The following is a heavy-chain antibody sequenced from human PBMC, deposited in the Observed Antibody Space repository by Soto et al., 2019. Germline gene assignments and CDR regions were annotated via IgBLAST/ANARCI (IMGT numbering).Heavy chain of an antibody. CDR2: INWNSGSI. D-gene: IGHD3-22*01. CDR3: VKGSYDSSGYYYNYFDY. V-gene: IGHV3-9*01. CDR1: GFTFDDYA. J-gene: IGHJ4*02. Sequence: GGSLRLSCAASGFTFDDYAMHWVRQVPGKGLEWVSGINWNSGSIGYGDSVKGRFAISRDNAKNSLHLQMNSLSAEDTAFYYCVKGSYDSSGYYYNYFDYWGQGTQVTVSS.